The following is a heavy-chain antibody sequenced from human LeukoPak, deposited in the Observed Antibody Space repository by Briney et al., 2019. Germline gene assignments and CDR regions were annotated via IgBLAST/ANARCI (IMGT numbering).Heavy chain of an antibody. Sequence: ASVKVSCKASGYTFTGYYMHWVRQAPGQGLEWMGWINPNSGGTNYAQKFQGRVTMTRDTSISTAYMELSRLRSDDTAVYYCARRSTSYSSSSHPPYYFDYWGQGTLVTVSS. CDR2: INPNSGGT. CDR3: ARRSTSYSSSSHPPYYFDY. J-gene: IGHJ4*02. CDR1: GYTFTGYY. D-gene: IGHD6-13*01. V-gene: IGHV1-2*02.